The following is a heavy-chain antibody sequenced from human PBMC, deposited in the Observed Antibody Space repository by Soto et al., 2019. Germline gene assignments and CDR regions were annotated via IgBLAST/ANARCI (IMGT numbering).Heavy chain of an antibody. CDR3: AYSVLREVLVKKYFDY. D-gene: IGHD4-4*01. Sequence: SETLSLTCTVSGGSISSYYWTWIRQPPGKGLEWIGYVYYSGTTNYNPSLKSRVTISLNTSKNQFSLKLTSVTAADTAVYYCAYSVLREVLVKKYFDYWGQGTLVTVSS. V-gene: IGHV4-59*01. J-gene: IGHJ4*02. CDR2: VYYSGTT. CDR1: GGSISSYY.